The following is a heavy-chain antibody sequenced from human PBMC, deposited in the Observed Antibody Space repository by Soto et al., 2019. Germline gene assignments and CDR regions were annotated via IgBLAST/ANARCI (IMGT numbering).Heavy chain of an antibody. J-gene: IGHJ6*02. Sequence: GGSLRLSCAASGFTFSSYAMSWVRQAPGKGLEWVSAISGSGGSTYYADSVKGRFTISRDNSKNTLYLQMNSLRAEDTAVYYCAKVLWDYYDSSGYYEPYYYYGMDVWAQGTTVTVSS. D-gene: IGHD3-22*01. CDR3: AKVLWDYYDSSGYYEPYYYYGMDV. V-gene: IGHV3-23*01. CDR2: ISGSGGST. CDR1: GFTFSSYA.